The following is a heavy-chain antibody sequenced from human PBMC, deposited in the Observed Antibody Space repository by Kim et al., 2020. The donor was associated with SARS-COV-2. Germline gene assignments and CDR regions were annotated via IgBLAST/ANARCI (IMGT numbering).Heavy chain of an antibody. D-gene: IGHD2-15*01. J-gene: IGHJ4*02. V-gene: IGHV3-21*01. CDR1: GFTFSNYT. CDR3: ARASRSGGSCCSEN. CDR2: ISGSSADM. Sequence: GGSLRLSCAASGFTFSNYTMNWVRQAPGKGLEWVSSISGSSADMYYADSVKGRFTISRDNAKNSLYLQMKILRAEDTAVYYCARASRSGGSCCSENWGQGTLVTVSS.